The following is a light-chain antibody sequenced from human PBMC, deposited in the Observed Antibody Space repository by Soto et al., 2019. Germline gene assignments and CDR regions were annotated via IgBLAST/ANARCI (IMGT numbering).Light chain of an antibody. CDR2: WAS. V-gene: IGKV4-1*01. CDR1: QSVLFASSNRNY. CDR3: QQYYSAART. J-gene: IGKJ1*01. Sequence: DIVMTQSPASLAVSLGARATITCRSSQSVLFASSNRNYIAWYQKKPRQPPRLLISWASTRESGVPDRFSGSGSGTEFTLPISSLQPEDVAVYYCQQYYSAARTFGQGTNVEIK.